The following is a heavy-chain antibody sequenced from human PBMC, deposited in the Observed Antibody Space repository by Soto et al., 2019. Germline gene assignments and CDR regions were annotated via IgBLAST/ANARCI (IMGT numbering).Heavy chain of an antibody. V-gene: IGHV1-18*01. D-gene: IGHD1-7*01. CDR3: ARDTPGAWYNWNYGWFDP. CDR2: ISAYNGNT. Sequence: QVQLVQSGAEVKKPGASVKVSCKASGYTFTSYGISWVRQAPGQGLEWMGWISAYNGNTNYAQKLQGRVTMTTDTSTSTAYMELMSLIPDDTAVYYCARDTPGAWYNWNYGWFDPWGQGTLVTVSS. J-gene: IGHJ5*02. CDR1: GYTFTSYG.